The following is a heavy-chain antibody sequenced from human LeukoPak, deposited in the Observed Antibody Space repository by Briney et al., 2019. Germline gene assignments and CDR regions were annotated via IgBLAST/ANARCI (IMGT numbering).Heavy chain of an antibody. Sequence: PSETLSLTCTVSGGSISSYYWSWIRQTPGKGLEWIGYIYYSGSTNYNPSLKSRVTISVDTSKNQFSLKLSSVTAADTAVYYCAREVLAAGTSYFDYWGQGTLVTVSS. D-gene: IGHD6-13*01. J-gene: IGHJ4*02. CDR2: IYYSGST. CDR1: GGSISSYY. CDR3: AREVLAAGTSYFDY. V-gene: IGHV4-59*01.